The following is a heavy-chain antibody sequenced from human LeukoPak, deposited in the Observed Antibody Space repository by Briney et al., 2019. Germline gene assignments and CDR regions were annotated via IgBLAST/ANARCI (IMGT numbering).Heavy chain of an antibody. CDR1: GGSISSSSYY. D-gene: IGHD2-2*01. CDR3: AAGPGYCSSTSCYSPLYYYYYMDV. CDR2: IYYSGST. Sequence: PSETLSLTCTVSGGSISSSSYYWGWIRQPPGKGLEWIGSIYYSGSTYYNPSLKSRVTISVDTSKNQFSLKLSSVTAADTAVYYCAAGPGYCSSTSCYSPLYYYYYMDVWGKGTTVTVSS. J-gene: IGHJ6*03. V-gene: IGHV4-39*07.